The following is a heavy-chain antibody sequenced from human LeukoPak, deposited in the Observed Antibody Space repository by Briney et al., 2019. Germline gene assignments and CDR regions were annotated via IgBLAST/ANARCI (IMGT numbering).Heavy chain of an antibody. CDR2: IYSGGAT. V-gene: IGHV3-53*04. J-gene: IGHJ5*02. CDR3: ARGLQQQLGWFDP. D-gene: IGHD6-13*01. Sequence: TGGSLRLSCAASGFTVSNNYMSWVRQAPGKGLEWVSIIYSGGATYYADSVEGRFTVSRNNSKNTLYLQMNSLRADDTAFYYCARGLQQQLGWFDPWGQGTWSPSPQ. CDR1: GFTVSNNY.